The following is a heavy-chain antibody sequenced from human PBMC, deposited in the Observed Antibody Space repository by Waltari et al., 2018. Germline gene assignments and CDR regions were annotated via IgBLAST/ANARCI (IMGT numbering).Heavy chain of an antibody. CDR1: GMTFSNYW. CDR3: VTGLTTVTAKDYFDH. CDR2: RKQDGSEK. Sequence: EVQLVESGGGSVQPGGSLRLSCAASGMTFSNYWMNWVRQAPGKGVGGVAKRKQDGSEKNYVESVEGRFSISRDNAQNSLYWQMNSLRAEDTAIYYCVTGLTTVTAKDYFDHWGQGALVTVS. V-gene: IGHV3-7*01. D-gene: IGHD4-17*01. J-gene: IGHJ4*02.